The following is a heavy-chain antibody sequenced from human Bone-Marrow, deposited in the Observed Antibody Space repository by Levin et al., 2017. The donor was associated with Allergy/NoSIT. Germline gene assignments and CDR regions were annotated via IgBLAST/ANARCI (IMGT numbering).Heavy chain of an antibody. CDR2: IYYSGST. J-gene: IGHJ4*02. D-gene: IGHD3-9*01. V-gene: IGHV4-39*01. Sequence: SETLSLTCTVSGGSLSSGSYYWGWIRQSPGTGLEWIGSIYYSGSTYYNPSLKSRVTISVDTSKNQFSLKVSSVTATDTALYYCARQLREISTAYRHYFDCWGQGTLVTVSS. CDR3: ARQLREISTAYRHYFDC. CDR1: GGSLSSGSYY.